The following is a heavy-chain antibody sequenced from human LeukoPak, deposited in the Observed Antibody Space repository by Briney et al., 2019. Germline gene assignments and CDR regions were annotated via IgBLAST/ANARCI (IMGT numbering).Heavy chain of an antibody. V-gene: IGHV4-59*11. Sequence: SETLSLTCTVSDASMSGHYWSWIRQPPGQGLEWIGYIHHTGSTNYNPSLNSRATVSLDAPRNQFSLKLTSVTAADAAVYYCAAGIYSGGTCYPYYYYMDVWGKGTTVTVSS. J-gene: IGHJ6*03. CDR1: DASMSGHY. D-gene: IGHD2-15*01. CDR2: IHHTGST. CDR3: AAGIYSGGTCYPYYYYMDV.